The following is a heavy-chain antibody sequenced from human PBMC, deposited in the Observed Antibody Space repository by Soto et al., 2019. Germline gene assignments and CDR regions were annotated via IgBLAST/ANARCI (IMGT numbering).Heavy chain of an antibody. Sequence: EVQLVETGGGLIQPGGSLRLSCAASGCTFSSNYMSWVRQAPGKGLEWVSVIYSGGSTYYADSVKGRFTISRDNSKNTLYLHMARLSAAATAVYYCARVIRATGNYDCWSGYSSTDYGMDVWGQGTTVTVSS. D-gene: IGHD3-3*01. CDR2: IYSGGST. CDR1: GCTFSSNY. CDR3: ARVIRATGNYDCWSGYSSTDYGMDV. V-gene: IGHV3-53*02. J-gene: IGHJ6*02.